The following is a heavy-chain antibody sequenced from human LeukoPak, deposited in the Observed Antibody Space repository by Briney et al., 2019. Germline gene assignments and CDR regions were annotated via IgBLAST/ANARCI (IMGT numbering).Heavy chain of an antibody. J-gene: IGHJ4*02. CDR1: GDSVSSNRVA. CDR2: TYYRSKWYN. Sequence: PSQTLSLTCAISGDSVSSNRVAWHWIRQSPSRGLEWLGRTYYRSKWYNDYALSVKSRITINPDTSKKQFSLQLNSVTPDDTAVYYCARAGPGVGRSFDFWGQGTLVTVSS. CDR3: ARAGPGVGRSFDF. V-gene: IGHV6-1*01. D-gene: IGHD1-26*01.